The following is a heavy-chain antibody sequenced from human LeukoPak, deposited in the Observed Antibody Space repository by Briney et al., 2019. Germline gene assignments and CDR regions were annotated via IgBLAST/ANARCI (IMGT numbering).Heavy chain of an antibody. V-gene: IGHV3-66*02. Sequence: GGSLRLSCAAAGFTVSSNYMNWVRQAPGKGLEWVSVLYSAGNTFYADSVKGRFTISRDNSKNTLYLQMNSLRPEDTAVYYCARAREYLAIDYWGQGTLVTVSS. CDR2: LYSAGNT. D-gene: IGHD2/OR15-2a*01. CDR1: GFTVSSNY. J-gene: IGHJ4*02. CDR3: ARAREYLAIDY.